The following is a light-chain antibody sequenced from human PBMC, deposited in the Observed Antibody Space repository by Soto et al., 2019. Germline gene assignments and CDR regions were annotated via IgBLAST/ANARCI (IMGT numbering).Light chain of an antibody. Sequence: QAVVTQEPLLTVSPGGTVTLTCGSSTGAVTSGHYPYWFQQKPGQAPRTLIYDTSNKHSWTPARFSGSLLGGKAALTLSGAQPEDEAEYYCLLSYSGARGVFGGGTKLTVL. J-gene: IGLJ2*01. CDR3: LLSYSGARGV. V-gene: IGLV7-46*01. CDR2: DTS. CDR1: TGAVTSGHY.